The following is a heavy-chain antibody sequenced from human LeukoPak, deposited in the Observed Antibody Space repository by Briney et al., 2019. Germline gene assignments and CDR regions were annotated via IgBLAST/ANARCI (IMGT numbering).Heavy chain of an antibody. Sequence: GGSLKLSCAASGFTFSGSAMHWVRQASGKGLEWVGRIRSKANSYATAYAASVKGRFTISRDDSKNTAYLQMNSLKTEDTAVYYCTGPAYYCSGGSCYYYGMDVWGQGTTVTVSS. CDR2: IRSKANSYAT. CDR3: TGPAYYCSGGSCYYYGMDV. D-gene: IGHD2-15*01. V-gene: IGHV3-73*01. J-gene: IGHJ6*02. CDR1: GFTFSGSA.